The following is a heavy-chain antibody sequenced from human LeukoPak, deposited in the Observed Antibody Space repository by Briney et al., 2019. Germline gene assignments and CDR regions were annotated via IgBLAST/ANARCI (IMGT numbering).Heavy chain of an antibody. Sequence: ASVKVSCKASGYTFTGYYMHWVRQAPGQGLEWMGWINPNSGGTNYAQKFQGRVTMTRDTSISTAYMELSRLRSDDTAVYYCARAGYYYDSSGHPFGYWGQGTLVTVSS. CDR2: INPNSGGT. J-gene: IGHJ4*02. D-gene: IGHD3-22*01. CDR1: GYTFTGYY. CDR3: ARAGYYYDSSGHPFGY. V-gene: IGHV1-2*02.